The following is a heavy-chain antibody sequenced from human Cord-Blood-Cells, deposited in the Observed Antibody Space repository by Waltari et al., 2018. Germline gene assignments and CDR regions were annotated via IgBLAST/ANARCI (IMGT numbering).Heavy chain of an antibody. CDR2: IGGSGGKT. CDR3: AKDLGVQGVIAFDI. Sequence: EVQLLESGGGLVQPGGSLRLSCAASGFTFRSYAMSWVRQAPGKGVDGVSAIGGSGGKTDYAGSVKGRFTISRDNSKNTLYLQMNSLRAEDTAVYYCAKDLGVQGVIAFDIWGQGTMVTVSS. J-gene: IGHJ3*02. D-gene: IGHD3-10*01. V-gene: IGHV3-23*01. CDR1: GFTFRSYA.